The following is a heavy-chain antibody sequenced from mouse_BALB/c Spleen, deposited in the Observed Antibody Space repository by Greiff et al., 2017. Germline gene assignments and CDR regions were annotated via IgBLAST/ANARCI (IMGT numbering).Heavy chain of an antibody. CDR2: IYPGSGNT. D-gene: IGHD1-1*01. Sequence: QVQLQQSGAELARPGASVKLSCKASGYTFTDYYINWVKQRTGQGLEWIGEIYPGSGNTYYNEKFKGKATLTADKSSSTAYMQLSSLTSEDSAVYFGARRTGSYAFAYWGQGTLVTVSA. CDR3: ARRTGSYAFAY. CDR1: GYTFTDYY. J-gene: IGHJ3*01. V-gene: IGHV1-77*01.